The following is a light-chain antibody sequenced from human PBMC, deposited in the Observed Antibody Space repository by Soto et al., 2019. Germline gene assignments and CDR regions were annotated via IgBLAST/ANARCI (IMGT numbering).Light chain of an antibody. V-gene: IGKV3-11*01. CDR2: DST. Sequence: VLTQSPATLSLSPGERATLSCRASQSIHTSLAWYQQKSGKPPRLVIYDSTLRANGVPDRFGGSRSGTEFTLTINSLEPEDFATYYCQQSYSTPLAFGGGTKVDI. CDR1: QSIHTS. CDR3: QQSYSTPLA. J-gene: IGKJ4*01.